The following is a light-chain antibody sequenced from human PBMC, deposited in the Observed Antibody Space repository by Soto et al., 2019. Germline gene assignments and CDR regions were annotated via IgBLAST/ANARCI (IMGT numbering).Light chain of an antibody. Sequence: EIVLTQSPGTLSLSPGERATLSCRASQSVSSSYLAWYQQKPGQAPRLLIYGASTRATGIPDRFSGSGSGTDFTLTISGLEPEDFAVYYCQQYGRSLWTFGQGTKVEIK. J-gene: IGKJ1*01. V-gene: IGKV3-20*01. CDR1: QSVSSSY. CDR2: GAS. CDR3: QQYGRSLWT.